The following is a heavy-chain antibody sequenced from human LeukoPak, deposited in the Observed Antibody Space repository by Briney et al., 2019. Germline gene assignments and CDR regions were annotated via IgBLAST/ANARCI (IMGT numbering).Heavy chain of an antibody. V-gene: IGHV1-2*02. J-gene: IGHJ5*02. CDR1: GYTFTGYY. CDR3: ARGGPNYYDSSENNWFDP. Sequence: ASVKVSCKASGYTFTGYYMHWVRQAPGQGLEWMGWINPNSGGTNYAQKFQGRVTMTRDTPISTAYMELSRLRSDDTAVYYCARGGPNYYDSSENNWFDPWGQGTLVTVSS. CDR2: INPNSGGT. D-gene: IGHD3-22*01.